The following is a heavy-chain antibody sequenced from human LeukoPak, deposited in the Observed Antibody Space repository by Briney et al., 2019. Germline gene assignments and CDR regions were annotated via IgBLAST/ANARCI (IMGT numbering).Heavy chain of an antibody. CDR2: INAGNGNT. D-gene: IGHD6-13*01. CDR1: GYTFTNYA. J-gene: IGHJ4*02. V-gene: IGHV1-3*01. Sequence: ASVNVSCTTSGYTFTNYAMQWVRQAPGQRLEWMGWINAGNGNTKYSQKFQGRVTITRDTSASIAYMKLSSLRSEDTAVYYCARFQSSSWRIDYWGQGTLVTVSS. CDR3: ARFQSSSWRIDY.